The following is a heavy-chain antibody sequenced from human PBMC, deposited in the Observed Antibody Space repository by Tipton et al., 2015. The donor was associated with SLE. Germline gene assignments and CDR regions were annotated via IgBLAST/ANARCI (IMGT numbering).Heavy chain of an antibody. D-gene: IGHD2/OR15-2a*01. CDR1: GDSISGSSYY. Sequence: LRLSCTVSGDSISGSSYYWGWIRQPPGKGLEWIGSIYFTGSTYNSPSLKSRVTISVDTSKNHFSLNLTSVTAADTALYYCARLSAPIGYGGQGALVTVPS. V-gene: IGHV4-39*07. CDR3: ARLSAPIGY. CDR2: IYFTGST. J-gene: IGHJ4*02.